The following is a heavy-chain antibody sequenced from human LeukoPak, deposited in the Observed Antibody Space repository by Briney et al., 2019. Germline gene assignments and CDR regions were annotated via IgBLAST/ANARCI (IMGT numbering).Heavy chain of an antibody. Sequence: PGGCLRLSCAASGFTFSDYYMSWIRQAPGKGLEWDSLISSSGSAIYYADSVKGRFTISRDNAKNSLYLQLNSLRAEDTAVYYCARASDCSSTSCYSGYYYYGMDVWGQGTTVTVSS. CDR1: GFTFSDYY. V-gene: IGHV3-11*01. D-gene: IGHD2-2*02. CDR3: ARASDCSSTSCYSGYYYYGMDV. CDR2: ISSSGSAI. J-gene: IGHJ6*02.